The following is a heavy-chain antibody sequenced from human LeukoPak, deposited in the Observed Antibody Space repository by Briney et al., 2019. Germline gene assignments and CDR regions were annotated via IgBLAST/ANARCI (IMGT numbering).Heavy chain of an antibody. CDR3: ARDHRYALDN. D-gene: IGHD5-12*01. V-gene: IGHV3-74*01. CDR1: GFTFSRYW. J-gene: IGHJ4*01. Sequence: PGGSLRLSCAASGFTFSRYWMHWVRQAPGKGLVWVSRINGDGSTTSYADSVKGGFTISRDKARNSLYLQMNSLRVEDTAVYYCARDHRYALDNWGHGTLVTVSS. CDR2: INGDGSTT.